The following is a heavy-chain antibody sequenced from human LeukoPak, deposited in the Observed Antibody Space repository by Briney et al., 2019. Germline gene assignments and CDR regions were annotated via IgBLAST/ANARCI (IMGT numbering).Heavy chain of an antibody. J-gene: IGHJ4*01. CDR2: IKQNGSEK. Sequence: GGSLRLSCAASGFTFSSYWMSWVRQAPGKGLEWVANIKQNGSEKYYVDSVKGRFTISRDNAKNSPYLQMNTLRVENTAVYYCAKWGDYDILTGYYDSDYWGHGTLVTVSS. CDR3: AKWGDYDILTGYYDSDY. D-gene: IGHD3-9*01. V-gene: IGHV3-7*03. CDR1: GFTFSSYW.